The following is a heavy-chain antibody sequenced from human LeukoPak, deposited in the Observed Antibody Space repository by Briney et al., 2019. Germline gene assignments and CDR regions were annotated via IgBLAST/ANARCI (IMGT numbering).Heavy chain of an antibody. V-gene: IGHV3-30*04. CDR3: ASDSGYDFRSPGDY. D-gene: IGHD5-12*01. CDR1: GFTFSSYA. J-gene: IGHJ4*02. Sequence: GGCLRLSCAASGFTFSSYAMHWVRQAPGKGLEWVAVISYDGSNKYYADSVKGRFTISRDNSKNTLYLQMNSLRAEDTAVYYCASDSGYDFRSPGDYWGQGTLVTVSS. CDR2: ISYDGSNK.